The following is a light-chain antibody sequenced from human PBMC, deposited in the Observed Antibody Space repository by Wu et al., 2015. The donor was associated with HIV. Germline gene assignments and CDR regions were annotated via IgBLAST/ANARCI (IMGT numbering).Light chain of an antibody. J-gene: IGKJ1*01. CDR3: QQYHTHST. CDR1: QSISSSY. CDR2: GAS. Sequence: EIVLTQSPGTLSLSPGERATLSCRASQSISSSYLAWYQQKPGQAPRLLIYGASRRASGIPDRVSGSGSGTDFTLTINRLEPDDFATYYCQQYHTHSTFGQGTKVDIK. V-gene: IGKV3-20*01.